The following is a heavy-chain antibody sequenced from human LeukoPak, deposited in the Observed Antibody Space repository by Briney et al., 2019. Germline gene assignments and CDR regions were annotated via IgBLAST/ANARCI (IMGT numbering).Heavy chain of an antibody. CDR3: ARAVVVPAAIDWYFDL. CDR2: IYYSGST. Sequence: SETLSLTCTVSGGSISSYYWSWLRQPPGKGLEWIGYIYYSGSTNYNPSLKSRVTISVDTSKNQFSLKLSSVTAADTAVYYCARAVVVPAAIDWYFDLWGRGTLVTVSS. CDR1: GGSISSYY. V-gene: IGHV4-59*01. J-gene: IGHJ2*01. D-gene: IGHD2-2*02.